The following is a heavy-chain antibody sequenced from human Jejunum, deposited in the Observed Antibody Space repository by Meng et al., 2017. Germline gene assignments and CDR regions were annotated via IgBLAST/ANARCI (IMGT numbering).Heavy chain of an antibody. CDR2: VTIDGAT. CDR3: AKELANSRPFDY. Sequence: GGSLRLSCTVSGFILTNYDMSWVRQAPGKGPEWVSTVTIDGATHYTDSVKGRFTISRDNSKNTLFLQMNGLRVEDTAIYYCAKELANSRPFDYWGQGTLVTVSS. J-gene: IGHJ4*02. CDR1: GFILTNYD. V-gene: IGHV3-23*01. D-gene: IGHD2-21*01.